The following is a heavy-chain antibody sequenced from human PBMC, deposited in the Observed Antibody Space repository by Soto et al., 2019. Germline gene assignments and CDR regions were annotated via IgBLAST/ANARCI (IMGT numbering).Heavy chain of an antibody. CDR1: GYTFTDANYG. CDR2: ISVYYGKT. J-gene: IGHJ4*02. CDR3: AREVGDDSSGLGF. D-gene: IGHD3-22*01. Sequence: QVQLVQSGAEVKKPGASVKVSCKTSGYTFTDANYGITWVRQAPGQGLEWLGWISVYYGKTRHAQKIQGRLTLTTDTSTSTAYLELRSLRSDDTAVYYCAREVGDDSSGLGFWGQGTQVTVSS. V-gene: IGHV1-18*01.